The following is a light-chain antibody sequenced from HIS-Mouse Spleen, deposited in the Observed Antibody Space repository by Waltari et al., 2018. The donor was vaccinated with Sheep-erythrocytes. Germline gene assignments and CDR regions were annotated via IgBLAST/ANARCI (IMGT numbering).Light chain of an antibody. V-gene: IGLV3-1*01. Sequence: SYELTQPPSVSVSPGQTASITCSGDKLGDKYACWYQQKPGQSPVLVIYQDSKRPSGIHERFSGSNSGNTATLTISGTQAMDEADYCCQAWDSSTALYVFGTGTKFTVL. CDR2: QDS. J-gene: IGLJ1*01. CDR1: KLGDKY. CDR3: QAWDSSTALYV.